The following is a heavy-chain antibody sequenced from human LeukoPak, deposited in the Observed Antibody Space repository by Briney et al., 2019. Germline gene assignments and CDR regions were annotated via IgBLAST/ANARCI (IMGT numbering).Heavy chain of an antibody. V-gene: IGHV3-30*03. CDR1: GFTFSSYG. CDR3: ARDLYDFWSGSRGDYYMDV. D-gene: IGHD3-3*01. CDR2: ISYDGSNK. Sequence: GGSLRLSCAASGFTFSSYGMHWVRQAPGKGLEWVAVISYDGSNKYYADSVKGRFTISRDNSKNTLYLQMNSLRAEDTAVYYCARDLYDFWSGSRGDYYMDVWGKGTTVTVSS. J-gene: IGHJ6*03.